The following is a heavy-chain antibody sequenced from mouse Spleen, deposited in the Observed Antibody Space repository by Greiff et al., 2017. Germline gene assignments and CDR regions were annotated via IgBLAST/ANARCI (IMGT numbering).Heavy chain of an antibody. V-gene: IGHV2-2*01. Sequence: VKLQESGPGLVQPSQSLSITCTVSGFSLTSYGVHWVRQSPGKGLEWLGVIWSGGSTDYNAAFISRLSISKDNSKSQVFFKMNSLQADDTAIYYCASYYDPAWFAYWGQGTLVTVSA. CDR3: ASYYDPAWFAY. J-gene: IGHJ3*01. D-gene: IGHD2-4*01. CDR2: IWSGGST. CDR1: GFSLTSYG.